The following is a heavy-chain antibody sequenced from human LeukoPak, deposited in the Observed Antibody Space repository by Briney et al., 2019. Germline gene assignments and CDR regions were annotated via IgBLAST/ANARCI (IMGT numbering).Heavy chain of an antibody. Sequence: GGSLRLSCAASGFTFSSYTMNWVRQAPGKGLEWVSYISSSSSTIHYADSVKGRFTISRDNSKNTDYLQMNSLRPDDTATYYCARAILLTGSEYYFDSWGQGTVVTVSS. CDR3: ARAILLTGSEYYFDS. D-gene: IGHD3-9*01. CDR1: GFTFSSYT. J-gene: IGHJ4*02. CDR2: ISSSSSTI. V-gene: IGHV3-48*01.